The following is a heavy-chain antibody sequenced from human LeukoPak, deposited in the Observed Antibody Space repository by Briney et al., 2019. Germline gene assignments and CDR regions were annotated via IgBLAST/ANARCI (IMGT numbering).Heavy chain of an antibody. D-gene: IGHD2-2*01. J-gene: IGHJ3*02. Sequence: PSETLSLTCTVSGGSISSGGYYWSWIHQHPRKGLEWIVYIYYSGSTYYNPSLKSRVTISVDTSKNQFSLKLSSVTAADTAVYYCARNVVVPAAMRAFDIWGQGTMVTVSS. CDR2: IYYSGST. V-gene: IGHV4-31*03. CDR1: GGSISSGGYY. CDR3: ARNVVVPAAMRAFDI.